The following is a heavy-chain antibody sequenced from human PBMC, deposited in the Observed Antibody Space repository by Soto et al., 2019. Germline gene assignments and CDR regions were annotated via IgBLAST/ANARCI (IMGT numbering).Heavy chain of an antibody. V-gene: IGHV1-3*01. CDR3: ARDFYGSARFDY. CDR1: GYTFTRYA. Sequence: ASVKVSCKGSGYTFTRYAIHWVRQAPGQRLEWMGWINAGNGNTKYSQKFQGRVTITRDTSASTAYMELSSLRSEDTAVYYCARDFYGSARFDYWGQGTLVTVSS. CDR2: INAGNGNT. D-gene: IGHD3-10*01. J-gene: IGHJ4*02.